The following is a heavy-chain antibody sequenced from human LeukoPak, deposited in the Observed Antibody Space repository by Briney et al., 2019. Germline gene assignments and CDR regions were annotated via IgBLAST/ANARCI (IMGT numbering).Heavy chain of an antibody. CDR1: GGSFSGYY. CDR3: ARGLCGSGGCNYNYYGMDV. J-gene: IGHJ6*02. CDR2: INHSGSP. V-gene: IGHV4-34*01. D-gene: IGHD3-10*01. Sequence: EPSETLSLTCAVYGGSFSGYYWSWIRQPPGKGLEWIGEINHSGSPNYNPSLKSRVTMSEDTSKKHFSLRLSAVTAADTAVYYCARGLCGSGGCNYNYYGMDVWGQGTTVTVSS.